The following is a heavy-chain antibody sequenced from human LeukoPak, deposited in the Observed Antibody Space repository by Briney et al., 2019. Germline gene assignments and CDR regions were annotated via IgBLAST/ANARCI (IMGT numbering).Heavy chain of an antibody. V-gene: IGHV1-46*01. D-gene: IGHD5-24*01. CDR2: TYPVGDFT. CDR3: ARDQWGPDGL. CDR1: GYTFTDYH. J-gene: IGHJ3*01. Sequence: ASVKVSCKSSGYTFTDYHIHWVRQAPGQGLEWMGITYPVGDFTNSAQKFQGRVTMTSDTPTNTFYMELRGLRFDDTAVYYCARDQWGPDGLCGQGKMVTVSS.